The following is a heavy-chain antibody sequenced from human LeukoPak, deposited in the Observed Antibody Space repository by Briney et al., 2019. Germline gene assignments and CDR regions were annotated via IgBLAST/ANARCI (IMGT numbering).Heavy chain of an antibody. CDR1: GFTFSSYD. D-gene: IGHD6-6*01. V-gene: IGHV3-13*01. CDR2: IGIAGDT. Sequence: GGSLRLSCAASGFTFSSYDMHWVRQTIGKGLEWVSSIGIAGDTYYPGSVKGRFTISRENAKNSLYLQMNSLRAGDTAVYYCARAPPYSSASWGYYGMDVWGQGTTVTVSS. CDR3: ARAPPYSSASWGYYGMDV. J-gene: IGHJ6*02.